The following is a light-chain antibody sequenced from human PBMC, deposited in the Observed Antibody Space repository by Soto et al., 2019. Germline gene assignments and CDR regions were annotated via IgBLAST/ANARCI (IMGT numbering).Light chain of an antibody. CDR3: QQYNNWPPVT. CDR2: ATS. V-gene: IGKV3D-15*01. Sequence: EVVLTQSPATLSLTPGEGATLSCRASQSIGNYLAWYQQKPGQAPRLLIYATSNRATGIPARFSGSGSGTEFTLTISSRQSEDFAVYYCQQYNNWPPVTFGGGTKVEIK. CDR1: QSIGNY. J-gene: IGKJ4*01.